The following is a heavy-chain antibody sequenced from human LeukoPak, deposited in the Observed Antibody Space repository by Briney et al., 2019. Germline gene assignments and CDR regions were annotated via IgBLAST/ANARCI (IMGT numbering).Heavy chain of an antibody. V-gene: IGHV4-34*01. CDR3: ARDSAGRFLDY. CDR1: GGSFSGYY. Sequence: PSETLSLTCAVYGGSFSGYYWSWIRQPPGKGLEWIGEINHSGSTNYNPSLKSRVTISVDTSKNQFSLKLSSVTAADTAVYYCARDSAGRFLDYWGQGTLVTVSS. J-gene: IGHJ4*02. CDR2: INHSGST. D-gene: IGHD6-13*01.